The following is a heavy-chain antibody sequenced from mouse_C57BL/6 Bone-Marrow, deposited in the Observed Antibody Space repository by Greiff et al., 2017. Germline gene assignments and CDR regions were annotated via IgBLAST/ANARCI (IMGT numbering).Heavy chain of an antibody. CDR2: IYPRSGNT. D-gene: IGHD1-1*01. CDR3: ARRRYSFGY. V-gene: IGHV1-81*01. J-gene: IGHJ3*01. CDR1: GYTFTSYG. Sequence: QVQLQQSGAELARPGASVKLSCKASGYTFTSYGISWVKQRTGQGLEWIGEIYPRSGNTYYNEKFKGKATLTADKSSSTAYMELRSLTSEDSAVYFCARRRYSFGYWGQGTLVTVSA.